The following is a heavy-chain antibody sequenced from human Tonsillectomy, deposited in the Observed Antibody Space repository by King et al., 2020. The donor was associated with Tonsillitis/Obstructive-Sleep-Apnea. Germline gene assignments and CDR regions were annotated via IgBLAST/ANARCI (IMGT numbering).Heavy chain of an antibody. CDR3: ARTYYFKDYYYGMDV. CDR1: GFTFSDYG. D-gene: IGHD3-10*01. Sequence: GQLVQSGGGVVRPGRSLRLSCAASGFTFSDYGMHWVRQAPGKGLEWVAVIWYDGINKYYADSVKGRFTISRDNSKNTVYLQMNSLRAEDTAVYYCARTYYFKDYYYGMDVWGQGTTVTVSS. V-gene: IGHV3-33*01. CDR2: IWYDGINK. J-gene: IGHJ6*02.